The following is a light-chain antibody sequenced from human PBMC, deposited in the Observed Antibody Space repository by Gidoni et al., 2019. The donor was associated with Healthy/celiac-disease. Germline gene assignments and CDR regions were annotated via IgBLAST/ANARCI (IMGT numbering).Light chain of an antibody. V-gene: IGLV3-1*01. J-gene: IGLJ2*01. Sequence: SYELTQPPSVSVSPGQTARITCSGDKLGQKYASWYQQKAGQSPVAVIYQDIKRPSGIPERFSGSTSGNTATLTIGGTQAMDEADYYCQAWDNSTSVLFGGGTKLTVL. CDR2: QDI. CDR1: KLGQKY. CDR3: QAWDNSTSVL.